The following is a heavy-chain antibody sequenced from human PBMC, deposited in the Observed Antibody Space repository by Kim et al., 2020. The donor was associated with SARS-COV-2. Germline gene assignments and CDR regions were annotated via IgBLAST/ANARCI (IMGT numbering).Heavy chain of an antibody. D-gene: IGHD3-10*01. J-gene: IGHJ4*02. V-gene: IGHV1-18*01. CDR3: ARPSGSYYSYFDY. Sequence: NYAQQPQGRGTMTTDTSTSTAYMELRGLRSDDTAVYYCARPSGSYYSYFDYWGQGTLVTVSS.